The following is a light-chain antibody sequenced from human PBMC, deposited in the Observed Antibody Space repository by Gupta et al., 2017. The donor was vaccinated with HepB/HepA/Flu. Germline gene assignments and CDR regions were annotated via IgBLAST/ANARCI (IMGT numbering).Light chain of an antibody. J-gene: IGKJ1*01. CDR3: QQFEKWAPWT. CDR1: QSVNRN. Sequence: EVVMTQSPVTLSVSPGERATLSCRASQSVNRNLAWYQQKVGQPPRLLIPGASSVDSRFPARLSGSGSGTDFTLTISSLQTEDFASYFCQQFEKWAPWTFGQGTKLEI. V-gene: IGKV3-15*01. CDR2: GAS.